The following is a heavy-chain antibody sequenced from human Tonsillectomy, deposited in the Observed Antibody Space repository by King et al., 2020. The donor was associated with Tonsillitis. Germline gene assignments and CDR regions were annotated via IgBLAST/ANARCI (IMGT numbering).Heavy chain of an antibody. V-gene: IGHV4-39*01. CDR1: GGSISSSSYY. Sequence: LQLQESGPGLVKPSETLSLTCTVSGGSISSSSYYWGWIRQPPGKGLEWIGSIYYSGSTYYNPSLKSRVTMSVDTSNNQFSLKLSSVTAADTAVYYCARGSRLVIYYFDYWGQGTLVSVSS. CDR2: IYYSGST. J-gene: IGHJ4*02. CDR3: ARGSRLVIYYFDY. D-gene: IGHD2-21*01.